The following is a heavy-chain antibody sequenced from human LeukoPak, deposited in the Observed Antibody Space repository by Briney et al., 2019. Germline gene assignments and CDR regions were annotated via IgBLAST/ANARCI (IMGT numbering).Heavy chain of an antibody. D-gene: IGHD2-15*01. V-gene: IGHV3-33*06. CDR3: AKPRCGGDSCFLTPFDY. CDR1: GFSFSDYA. J-gene: IGHJ4*02. CDR2: IWYDRSTK. Sequence: GGSLRLSCAASGFSFSDYAIHWVRQAPGKGLEWVAVIWYDRSTKYYADSVKGRFTISRDNFKNTLYLQMNSLRDEDTAVYYCAKPRCGGDSCFLTPFDYWGQGTLLTVSS.